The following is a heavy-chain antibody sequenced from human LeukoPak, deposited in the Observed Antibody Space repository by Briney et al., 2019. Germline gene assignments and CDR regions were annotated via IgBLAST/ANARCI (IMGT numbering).Heavy chain of an antibody. J-gene: IGHJ5*02. CDR3: ARNIVVVPAAEFDP. CDR1: GYTFTNYG. Sequence: ASVKVSCKASGYTFTNYGINWVRQAPGQGLEWMGWISAYNGNTNYAQRLQGRVTMTTDTSTSTAYMELRSLRSDDTAVYYCARNIVVVPAAEFDPWGQGTLVTVSS. CDR2: ISAYNGNT. D-gene: IGHD2-2*01. V-gene: IGHV1-18*01.